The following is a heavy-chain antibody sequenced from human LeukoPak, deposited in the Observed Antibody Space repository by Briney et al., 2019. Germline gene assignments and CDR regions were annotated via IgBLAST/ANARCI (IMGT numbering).Heavy chain of an antibody. Sequence: SQTLSLTCVISGDGVSNDSAAWNWIRQSPSRGLEWLGRTYYRSKWYNDYAASVKGRITVNPDTPKNQFSLQLNSVTPEDTAVYYCARGGYSPYYYFDYWGQGTLVTVSS. J-gene: IGHJ4*02. CDR3: ARGGYSPYYYFDY. CDR2: TYYRSKWYN. D-gene: IGHD5-18*01. CDR1: GDGVSNDSAA. V-gene: IGHV6-1*01.